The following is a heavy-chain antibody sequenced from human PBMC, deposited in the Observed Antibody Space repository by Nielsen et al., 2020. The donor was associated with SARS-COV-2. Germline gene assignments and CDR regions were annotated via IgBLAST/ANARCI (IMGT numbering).Heavy chain of an antibody. V-gene: IGHV3-7*03. Sequence: GESLRLSCEVSGFTLSSYWMSWVRQAPGKGLEWVANIKQDGTEKYYVDSVKGRFTISRDNAKNSMYLQMNSLRVEDTAVYYCARVGGSSWYFDNWGQGTLVTVSS. J-gene: IGHJ4*02. CDR2: IKQDGTEK. CDR3: ARVGGSSWYFDN. D-gene: IGHD6-13*01. CDR1: GFTLSSYW.